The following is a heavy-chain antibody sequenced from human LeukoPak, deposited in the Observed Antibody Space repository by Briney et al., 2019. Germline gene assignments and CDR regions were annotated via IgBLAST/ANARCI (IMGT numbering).Heavy chain of an antibody. V-gene: IGHV3-66*01. D-gene: IGHD1-1*01. CDR2: LFALGDT. CDR3: VSVFNDGWYVDY. Sequence: GGSQRLSCAVSGLVVGSDCVSWVRQAPGKGLEWVAVLFALGDTYYADSVKGRFTISRDASKSAVYLQMDSLRVDDTSAYYCVSVFNDGWYVDYWGQGTLVTVSS. J-gene: IGHJ4*02. CDR1: GLVVGSDC.